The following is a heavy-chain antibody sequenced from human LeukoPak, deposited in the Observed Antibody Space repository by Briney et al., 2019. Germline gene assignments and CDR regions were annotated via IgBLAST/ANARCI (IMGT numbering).Heavy chain of an antibody. CDR3: ARPWVGATNDAFDI. J-gene: IGHJ3*02. CDR1: KFTFSSYW. D-gene: IGHD1-26*01. V-gene: IGHV3-7*03. CDR2: IKQDGSEK. Sequence: PGGSLRLSCAASKFTFSSYWMSWVRQAPGKGLEWVANIKQDGSEKYYVGSVKGRFTISRDNAKSSLYLQMNSLRAEDTAVYYCARPWVGATNDAFDIWGQGTMVTVSS.